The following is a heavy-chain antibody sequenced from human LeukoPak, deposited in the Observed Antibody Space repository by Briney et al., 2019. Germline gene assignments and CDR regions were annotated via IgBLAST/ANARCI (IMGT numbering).Heavy chain of an antibody. CDR2: IYSGGST. J-gene: IGHJ5*02. Sequence: GGSLRLSCAASGFTVSSNYMSWVRQAPGKGLEWVSVIYSGGSTYYADSVKGRFTISRDNSKNTLYLQMNSLRAEDTAVYYCARETYYYDSSGYPGTNCFDPWGQGTLVTVSS. CDR3: ARETYYYDSSGYPGTNCFDP. V-gene: IGHV3-66*01. D-gene: IGHD3-22*01. CDR1: GFTVSSNY.